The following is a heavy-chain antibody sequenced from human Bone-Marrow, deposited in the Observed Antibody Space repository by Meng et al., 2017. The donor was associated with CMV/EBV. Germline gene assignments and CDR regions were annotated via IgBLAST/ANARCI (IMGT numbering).Heavy chain of an antibody. CDR1: GFTFSSYA. D-gene: IGHD3-22*01. V-gene: IGHV3-30-3*01. CDR3: ARDKPDSSGNDAFDI. J-gene: IGHJ3*02. CDR2: ISYDGSNK. Sequence: GGSLRLSCAASGFTFSSYAMHWVRQAPGKGLEWVAVISYDGSNKYYADSVKGRFTISRDNSKSTLYLQMNSLRAGDTAVYYCARDKPDSSGNDAFDIWGQGTMVTVSS.